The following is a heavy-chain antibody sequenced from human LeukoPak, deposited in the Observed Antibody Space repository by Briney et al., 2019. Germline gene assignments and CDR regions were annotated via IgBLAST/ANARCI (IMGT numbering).Heavy chain of an antibody. V-gene: IGHV4-4*07. J-gene: IGHJ5*01. Sequence: TSETLSLTCTVSGGSISGYNWSWIRQSAGQGLEWIGRIYSSGSTNYSPSLKSRVTMSVDRSKNQFSLRVSSVTAADTAVYFCVRDLGRFDSWGQGAPALVSS. CDR3: VRDLGRFDS. CDR1: GGSISGYN. CDR2: IYSSGST.